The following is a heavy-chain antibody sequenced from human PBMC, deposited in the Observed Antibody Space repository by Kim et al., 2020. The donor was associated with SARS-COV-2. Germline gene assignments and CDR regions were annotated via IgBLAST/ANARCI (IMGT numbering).Heavy chain of an antibody. CDR2: ISGDGVIT. CDR3: AKKLPASRSSGSYFDY. D-gene: IGHD3-10*01. CDR1: GFTFDDYA. Sequence: GGSLRLSCATSGFTFDDYAMHWVRQAPGKGLEWVSLISGDGVITYYADSVKGRFTISRDNSKNSLYLQMNSLRTEDTALYYCAKKLPASRSSGSYFDYWGQGTLVTVSS. V-gene: IGHV3-43*02. J-gene: IGHJ4*02.